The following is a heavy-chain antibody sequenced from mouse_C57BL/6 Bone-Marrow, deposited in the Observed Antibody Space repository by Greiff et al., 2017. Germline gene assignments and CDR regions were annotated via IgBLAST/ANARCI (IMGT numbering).Heavy chain of an antibody. CDR2: ISSGGSYT. D-gene: IGHD1-1*01. CDR3: ARRDYYGSSYSDY. J-gene: IGHJ2*01. V-gene: IGHV5-6*02. Sequence: EVKLQESGGDLVKPGGSLKLSCAASGFTFSSYGMSWVRQTPDKRLEWVATISSGGSYTYYPDSVKGRFTISRDNAKNTLYLQMSRLKSEDTAMYYCARRDYYGSSYSDYWGQGTTLTVSS. CDR1: GFTFSSYG.